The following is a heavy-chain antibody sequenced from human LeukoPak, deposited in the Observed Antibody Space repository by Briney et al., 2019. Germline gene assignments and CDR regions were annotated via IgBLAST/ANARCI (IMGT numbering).Heavy chain of an antibody. D-gene: IGHD6-6*01. CDR1: GFTFSSYA. CDR2: ISGSGGST. Sequence: PGASLRLPCAASGFTFSSYAMSWVRQAPGKGLEWVSAISGSGGSTYYADSVEGRFTISRDNSKNTLYLQMNSLRAEDTAVYYCAKLTSSSSSPWFDPWGQGTLVTVSS. CDR3: AKLTSSSSSPWFDP. J-gene: IGHJ5*02. V-gene: IGHV3-23*01.